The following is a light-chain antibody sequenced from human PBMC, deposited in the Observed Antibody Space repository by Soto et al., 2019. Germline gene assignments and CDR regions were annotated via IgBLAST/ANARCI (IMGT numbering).Light chain of an antibody. J-gene: IGKJ1*01. Sequence: EIVVTQSPVTLSLSPGERATLSCRASQSVSNYLAWYQQKPGQAPRLLIYDASTRASGIPARFSGSGSGTDFPLTIGSLEPEDIAVYYCQQRFNWPWTFGQGTKVEIK. CDR1: QSVSNY. CDR2: DAS. CDR3: QQRFNWPWT. V-gene: IGKV3-11*01.